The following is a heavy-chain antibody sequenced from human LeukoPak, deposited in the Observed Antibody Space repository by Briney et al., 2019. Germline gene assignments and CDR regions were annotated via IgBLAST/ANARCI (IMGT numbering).Heavy chain of an antibody. J-gene: IGHJ4*02. CDR3: AKRDSSGFYPYYFDY. CDR1: GFTFSSYA. V-gene: IGHV3-23*01. D-gene: IGHD3-22*01. CDR2: ISGSGGST. Sequence: GGSLRLSCAASGFTFSSYAMSWVRQAPGKGLEWVSAISGSGGSTYYADSVKGRFTISRDNSKDTLYLQMNSLRVEDTATYYCAKRDSSGFYPYYFDYWGQGALVTVSS.